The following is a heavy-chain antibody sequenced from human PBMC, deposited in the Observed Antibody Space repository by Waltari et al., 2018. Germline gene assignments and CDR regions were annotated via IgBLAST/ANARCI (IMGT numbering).Heavy chain of an antibody. CDR3: ARGDGAAGSSSAVELVY. D-gene: IGHD6-6*01. J-gene: IGHJ4*02. CDR1: GYTFTSYA. CDR2: INAGNGNT. Sequence: QVQLVQSGAEVKKPGASVTVSCKASGYTFTSYAMHWVRQAPGQRLEWMGWINAGNGNTKYSQEFQGRVTITRDTSASTAYMELSSLRSEDMAVYYCARGDGAAGSSSAVELVYWGQGTLVTVSS. V-gene: IGHV1-3*03.